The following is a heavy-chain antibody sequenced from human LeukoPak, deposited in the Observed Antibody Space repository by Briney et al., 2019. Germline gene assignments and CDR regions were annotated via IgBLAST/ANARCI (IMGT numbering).Heavy chain of an antibody. CDR2: ISSSGST. Sequence: PSETLSLTCTVSGDSISSGDYYWSWIRQPAGKGLEWIGRISSSGSTNYNPSLKSRVTISVDTSKNQFSLKLSSVTAADTAVYYCARSIAAAGTCFDYWGQGTLVTVSS. J-gene: IGHJ4*02. CDR1: GDSISSGDYY. V-gene: IGHV4-61*02. CDR3: ARSIAAAGTCFDY. D-gene: IGHD6-13*01.